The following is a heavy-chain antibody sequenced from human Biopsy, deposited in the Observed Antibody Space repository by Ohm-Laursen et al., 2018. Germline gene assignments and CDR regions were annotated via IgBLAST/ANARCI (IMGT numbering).Heavy chain of an antibody. CDR3: AAFPFSGGPAFDI. D-gene: IGHD2/OR15-2a*01. CDR1: GGSVGDYF. Sequence: TLSLTCGVSGGSVGDYFLSWIRLVPGKRPEWIGYTYYRGTSENNPSLRSRVTTSVDISRSQFFLNMKSVTGADTAVYYCAAFPFSGGPAFDIWGQGTTVIVSS. CDR2: TYYRGTS. J-gene: IGHJ3*02. V-gene: IGHV4-59*02.